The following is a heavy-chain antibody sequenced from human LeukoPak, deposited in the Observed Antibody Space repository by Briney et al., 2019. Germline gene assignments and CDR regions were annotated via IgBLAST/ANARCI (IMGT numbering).Heavy chain of an antibody. Sequence: GGSLRLSCAASGLTVITNDMTWVGKAPGKGPEWVPVLYSDGNTKYADSVQGRFTISRDNSKNTLYLEMNSLSPDDTAVYYCARGVEPLAANTLAYWGQGTLVTVSS. V-gene: IGHV3-53*01. CDR3: ARGVEPLAANTLAY. D-gene: IGHD1-14*01. J-gene: IGHJ4*02. CDR2: LYSDGNT. CDR1: GLTVITND.